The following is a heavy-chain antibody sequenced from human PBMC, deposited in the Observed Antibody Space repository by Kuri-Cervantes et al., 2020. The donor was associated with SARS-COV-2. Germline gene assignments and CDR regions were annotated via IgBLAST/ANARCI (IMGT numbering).Heavy chain of an antibody. CDR1: GDSISSSPYY. CDR2: INNRGYT. CDR3: ARGGGDTAMPGWFDP. Sequence: ESLKISCSVSGDSISSSPYYWGWIRQPPGKGLEWIASINNRGYTHYNPSLKIRVAISVDTSKNEFSLDLTSVTAADTAVYYCARGGGDTAMPGWFDPWGQGTLVTVSS. D-gene: IGHD5-18*01. J-gene: IGHJ5*02. V-gene: IGHV4-39*01.